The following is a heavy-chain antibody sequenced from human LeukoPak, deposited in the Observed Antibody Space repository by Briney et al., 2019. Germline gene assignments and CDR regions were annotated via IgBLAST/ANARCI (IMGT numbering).Heavy chain of an antibody. V-gene: IGHV3-7*03. CDR3: TTDQGSGSYGGLYYYYYYMDV. CDR1: GFTFSSYW. Sequence: GGSLRLSCAASGFTFSSYWMGWVRQAPGKGLEWVANIKKDGSEKYYVDSVKGRFTISRDDSKNTLYLQMNSLKTEDTAVYYCTTDQGSGSYGGLYYYYYYMDVWGKGTTVTVSS. J-gene: IGHJ6*03. CDR2: IKKDGSEK. D-gene: IGHD3-10*01.